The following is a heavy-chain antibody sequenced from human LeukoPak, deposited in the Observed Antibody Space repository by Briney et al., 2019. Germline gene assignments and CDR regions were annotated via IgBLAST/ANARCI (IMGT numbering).Heavy chain of an antibody. V-gene: IGHV4-59*08. Sequence: SETLSLTCTVSGGSISSYYWSWIRQPPGKGLEWIEYIYYSGSTNYNPSLKGRVTISVDTSKNQFSLKLRSVTAADTAVYYCARQSHDYGDYLDYWGQGTLVTVSS. CDR2: IYYSGST. CDR1: GGSISSYY. D-gene: IGHD4-17*01. J-gene: IGHJ4*02. CDR3: ARQSHDYGDYLDY.